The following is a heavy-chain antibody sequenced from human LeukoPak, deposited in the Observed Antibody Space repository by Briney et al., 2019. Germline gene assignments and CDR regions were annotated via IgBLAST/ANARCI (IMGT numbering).Heavy chain of an antibody. CDR3: ARDTPSSIAALTIFDY. CDR2: ITAGNGNT. J-gene: IGHJ4*02. V-gene: IGHV1-18*01. Sequence: GASVKVSCKASGYNFRNYGIGWVRQAPRQGLEWMGWITAGNGNTNYAQKVQGRVTMTTDTSTSTAYMELRSLRSDDTAVYYCARDTPSSIAALTIFDYWGQGTLVTVSS. D-gene: IGHD6-6*01. CDR1: GYNFRNYG.